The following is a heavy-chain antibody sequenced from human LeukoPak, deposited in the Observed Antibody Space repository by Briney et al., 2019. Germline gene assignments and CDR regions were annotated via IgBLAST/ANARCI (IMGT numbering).Heavy chain of an antibody. CDR2: MNPNSGNT. Sequence: ASVKVSCKASGYTFTGYDINWVRQATGQGLEWMGWMNPNSGNTGYAQKFQGRVTMTRNTSISTAYMELSSLRSEDTAVYYCARATSPGIAAAGAIDYWGQGTLVTVSS. D-gene: IGHD6-13*01. J-gene: IGHJ4*02. CDR1: GYTFTGYD. V-gene: IGHV1-8*01. CDR3: ARATSPGIAAAGAIDY.